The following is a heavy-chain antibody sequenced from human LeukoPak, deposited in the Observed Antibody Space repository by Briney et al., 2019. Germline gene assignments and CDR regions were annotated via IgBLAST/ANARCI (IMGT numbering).Heavy chain of an antibody. Sequence: ASVKVSCKASGYTFTSYGISWVRQAPGQGLEWMGWISAYNGNTNYAQKLQGRVTMTTATSTSTAYKELRSLRSDDTAVDYCARDTQNYDYVWGSYRHVWAFDYWGQGTLVTVSS. V-gene: IGHV1-18*01. D-gene: IGHD3-16*02. CDR3: ARDTQNYDYVWGSYRHVWAFDY. CDR2: ISAYNGNT. CDR1: GYTFTSYG. J-gene: IGHJ4*02.